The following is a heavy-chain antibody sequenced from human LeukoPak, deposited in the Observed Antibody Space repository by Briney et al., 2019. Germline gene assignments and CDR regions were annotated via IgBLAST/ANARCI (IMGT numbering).Heavy chain of an antibody. Sequence: GGSLRLSCAASGFRSSNAWMNWVRQAPGKGLEWVGRIKSRTDGGTTDYAAPVKGRFTISREDSKNTLYLQMNSLKTEDTAVYYCSTVFSYDSSGYYLNFDYWGQGTLVTVSS. V-gene: IGHV3-15*01. CDR3: STVFSYDSSGYYLNFDY. CDR1: GFRSSNAW. J-gene: IGHJ4*02. CDR2: IKSRTDGGTT. D-gene: IGHD3-22*01.